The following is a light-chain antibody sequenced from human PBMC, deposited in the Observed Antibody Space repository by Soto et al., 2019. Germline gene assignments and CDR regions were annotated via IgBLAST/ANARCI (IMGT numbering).Light chain of an antibody. Sequence: EIVMTQSPVTLSVSPGERATLSCRASQSISSNLAWYQQKPGQAPRVLIYGASTRATGIPARFSGSGSGTDFTLTISSLQSEDFAVYYCQQYNNWPPMYTFGQGTKVDIK. CDR1: QSISSN. J-gene: IGKJ2*01. CDR2: GAS. CDR3: QQYNNWPPMYT. V-gene: IGKV3-15*01.